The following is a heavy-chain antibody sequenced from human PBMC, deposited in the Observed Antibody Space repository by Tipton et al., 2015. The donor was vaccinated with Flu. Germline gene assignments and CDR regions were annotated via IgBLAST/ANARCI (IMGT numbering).Heavy chain of an antibody. Sequence: TLSLTCAVYGGSFSGYYWSWIRQPPGKGLEWIGEINHSGSTNYNPSLKSRVTISGDTSKNQFSLKLSSVTAADTAVYYCATHCVGVCSHAFDIWGQWTMVTVSS. D-gene: IGHD2-21*02. V-gene: IGHV4-34*01. CDR3: ATHCVGVCSHAFDI. CDR1: GGSFSGYY. CDR2: INHSGST. J-gene: IGHJ3*02.